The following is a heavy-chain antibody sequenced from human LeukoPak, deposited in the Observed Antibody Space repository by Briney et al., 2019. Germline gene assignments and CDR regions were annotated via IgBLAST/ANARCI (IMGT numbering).Heavy chain of an antibody. CDR2: ISGSGGST. Sequence: GGSLRLSCAASGFTFSSYAMSWVRQAPGKGLEWVSAISGSGGSTYYADSVKGRFTISRDNSKNTLYLQMNSLRAEDTAVYYCAKVVVEDIGGDIVVVPAAIELHYFDYWGQGTLVTVSS. CDR3: AKVVVEDIGGDIVVVPAAIELHYFDY. CDR1: GFTFSSYA. J-gene: IGHJ4*02. V-gene: IGHV3-23*01. D-gene: IGHD2-2*02.